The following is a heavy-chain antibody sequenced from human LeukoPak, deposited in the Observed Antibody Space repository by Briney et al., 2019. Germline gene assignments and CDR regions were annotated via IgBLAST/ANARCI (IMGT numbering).Heavy chain of an antibody. J-gene: IGHJ1*01. V-gene: IGHV4-4*02. Sequence: SETLSLTCGVSGGPIDITNYWSWVRQAPGKGLEWIGETSRDGTTNYNPSLTSRVAMSLDGANNQFSLTLTSVTAADTAVYYCTRETRPFCPFAYWGQGVLVTVSS. CDR2: TSRDGTT. D-gene: IGHD1-7*01. CDR1: GGPIDITNY. CDR3: TRETRPFCPFAY.